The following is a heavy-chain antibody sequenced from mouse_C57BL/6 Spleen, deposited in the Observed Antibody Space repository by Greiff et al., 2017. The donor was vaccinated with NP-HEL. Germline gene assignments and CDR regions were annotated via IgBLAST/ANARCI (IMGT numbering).Heavy chain of an antibody. V-gene: IGHV1-69*01. D-gene: IGHD1-1*01. Sequence: QVQLQQSGAELVMPGASVKLSCKASGYTFTSYWMHWVKQRPGQGLEWIGEIDPSDSYTNYNQKFKGKSTLTVDKSSSTAYMQLSSLTSEDSAVYYCARWGYYGRSVYFDYWGQGTTLTVSS. J-gene: IGHJ2*01. CDR2: IDPSDSYT. CDR3: ARWGYYGRSVYFDY. CDR1: GYTFTSYW.